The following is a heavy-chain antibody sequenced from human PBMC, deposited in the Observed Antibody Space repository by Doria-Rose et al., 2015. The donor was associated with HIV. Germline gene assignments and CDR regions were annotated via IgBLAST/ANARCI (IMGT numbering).Heavy chain of an antibody. CDR2: ISTSGTT. D-gene: IGHD3-10*01. CDR3: ARARNYGFPHFFDF. CDR1: GDSISSGDSF. J-gene: IGHJ4*02. V-gene: IGHV4-30-4*01. Sequence: QVQLQESGPGLVRPSQTLSLTCTVSGDSISSGDSFWSWIRRPPGKGPEWIGYISTSGTTYYYPSLRGRLTISLDASKNQFSLSLNPVTAADTAVYYCARARNYGFPHFFDFWGQGTLVTVSS.